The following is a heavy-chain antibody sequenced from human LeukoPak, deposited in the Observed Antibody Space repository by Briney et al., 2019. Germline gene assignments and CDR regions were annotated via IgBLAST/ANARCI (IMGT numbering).Heavy chain of an antibody. J-gene: IGHJ5*02. CDR3: ARADYCSSTSCFVPEGPPATPDNNWFDP. Sequence: ASVKVSCKASGYTFTSYGISWVRQAPGQGLEWMGWISAYNGNTNYAQKLQGRVTMTTDTSTSTAYMELRSLRSDDTAVYYCARADYCSSTSCFVPEGPPATPDNNWFDPWGQGTLVTVSS. D-gene: IGHD2-2*01. CDR2: ISAYNGNT. V-gene: IGHV1-18*01. CDR1: GYTFTSYG.